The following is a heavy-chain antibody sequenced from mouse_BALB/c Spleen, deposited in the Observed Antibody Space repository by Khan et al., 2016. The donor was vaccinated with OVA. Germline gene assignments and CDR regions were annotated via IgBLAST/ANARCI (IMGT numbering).Heavy chain of an antibody. J-gene: IGHJ1*01. CDR3: ARSASYWFFDV. V-gene: IGHV9-3-1*01. D-gene: IGHD6-1*01. CDR2: INTYTGEP. Sequence: QIQLVQSGPELKKPGETVKISCKASGYTITNYGMNWVKQAPGMGLKWMGWINTYTGEPTYADDFKGRFAFSLETSANTAYLQINNLKNEDTATXFCARSASYWFFDVWGAGTTVTVSS. CDR1: GYTITNYG.